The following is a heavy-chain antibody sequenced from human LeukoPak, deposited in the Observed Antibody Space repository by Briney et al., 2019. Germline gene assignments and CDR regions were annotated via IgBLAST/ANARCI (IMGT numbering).Heavy chain of an antibody. CDR1: GFTVSSNY. J-gene: IGHJ4*02. CDR3: ARDAQWLGVYFDY. D-gene: IGHD6-19*01. Sequence: TGGSLRLSCAASGFTVSSNYMSWVRQAPGKGLEWVSVIYSGGSTYYADSVKGRFTISRDNSKNTLYLQMNSLRAEDTAVYYCARDAQWLGVYFDYWGQGTLVTVSS. V-gene: IGHV3-53*01. CDR2: IYSGGST.